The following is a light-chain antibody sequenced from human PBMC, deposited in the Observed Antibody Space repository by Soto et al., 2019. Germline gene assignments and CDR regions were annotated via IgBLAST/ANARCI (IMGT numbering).Light chain of an antibody. V-gene: IGKV3-11*01. CDR1: QSVSSY. Sequence: EIVLTQSPATLSLSPGERATLSCRASQSVSSYLAWYQQKPGQAPRLLIYDASNRATGIPARFSGSGSGTEFTLTISSLQSEDFAVYYCQQYSIWRTFGQGTKVDI. CDR3: QQYSIWRT. CDR2: DAS. J-gene: IGKJ1*01.